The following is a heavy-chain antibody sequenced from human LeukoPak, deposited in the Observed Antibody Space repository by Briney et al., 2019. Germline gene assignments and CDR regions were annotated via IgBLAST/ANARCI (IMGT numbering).Heavy chain of an antibody. D-gene: IGHD2-15*01. J-gene: IGHJ4*02. CDR1: GGSISSNDYY. CDR3: ARDRYCSGGSCYSDF. V-gene: IGHV4-30-2*01. CDR2: IYHTGST. Sequence: PSETLSLTCTVSGGSISSNDYYWSWIRQPPGKGLEWIGYIYHTGSTYYNPSLKSRVTMSVDRSKNQFSLKLSSVTAADSAVYYCARDRYCSGGSCYSDFWGQGTLVTVSS.